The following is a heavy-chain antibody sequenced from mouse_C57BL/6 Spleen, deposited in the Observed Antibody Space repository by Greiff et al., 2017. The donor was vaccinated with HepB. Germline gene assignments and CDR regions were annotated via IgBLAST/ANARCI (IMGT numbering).Heavy chain of an antibody. CDR3: ARRNDYDVGYYAMDY. CDR2: IHPNSGST. D-gene: IGHD2-4*01. V-gene: IGHV1-64*01. J-gene: IGHJ4*01. Sequence: QVQLQQPGAELVKPGASVKLSCKASGYTFTSYWMHWVKQRPGQGLEWIGMIHPNSGSTNYNEKFKSKATLTVDKSSSTAYMQLSSLTSEDSAVYYCARRNDYDVGYYAMDYWGQGTSVTVSS. CDR1: GYTFTSYW.